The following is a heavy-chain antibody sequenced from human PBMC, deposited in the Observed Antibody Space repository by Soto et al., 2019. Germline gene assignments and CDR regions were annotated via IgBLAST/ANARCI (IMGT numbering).Heavy chain of an antibody. V-gene: IGHV1-69*02. CDR1: GGTFSSYT. CDR3: ARSNYNWNYVQGYYMDV. J-gene: IGHJ6*03. CDR2: IIPILGIA. D-gene: IGHD1-7*01. Sequence: QVQLVQSGAEVKKPGSSVKVSCKASGGTFSSYTISWVRQAPGQGLEWMGRIIPILGIANYAQKFQGRVTITADKSTSTAYMELSSLRSEDTAVYYCARSNYNWNYVQGYYMDVGGKGTTVTVSS.